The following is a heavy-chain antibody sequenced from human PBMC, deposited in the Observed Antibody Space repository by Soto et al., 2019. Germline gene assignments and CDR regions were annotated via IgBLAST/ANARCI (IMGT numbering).Heavy chain of an antibody. CDR1: GFTFNTYW. Sequence: PGGSLRLSCAASGFTFNTYWMHWVRQAPGKGLEWVSRISTDGTTTGYADSVMGRFTISRDNAKNSLYLQMNSLRAEDTAVYYCARDLGSSWYPEYFQHWGQGTLVTVSS. CDR2: ISTDGTTT. CDR3: ARDLGSSWYPEYFQH. J-gene: IGHJ1*01. D-gene: IGHD6-13*01. V-gene: IGHV3-74*01.